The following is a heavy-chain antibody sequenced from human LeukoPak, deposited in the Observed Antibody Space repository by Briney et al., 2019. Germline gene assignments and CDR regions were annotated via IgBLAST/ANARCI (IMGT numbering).Heavy chain of an antibody. V-gene: IGHV3-21*01. CDR2: ISSSSSYI. Sequence: GGSLRLSCAASGFTFSSYSMNWVRQAPGKGLEWVSSISSSSSYIYYADSVKGRFTISRDNAKNSLYLQMNSLRAEDTAVYYCARIPATGHIVGAPSGAFDIWGQGTMVTVSS. CDR3: ARIPATGHIVGAPSGAFDI. J-gene: IGHJ3*02. D-gene: IGHD1-26*01. CDR1: GFTFSSYS.